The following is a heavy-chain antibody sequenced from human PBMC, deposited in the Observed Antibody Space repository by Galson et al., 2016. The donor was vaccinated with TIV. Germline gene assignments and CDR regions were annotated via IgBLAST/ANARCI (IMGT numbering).Heavy chain of an antibody. D-gene: IGHD1-1*01. J-gene: IGHJ4*02. V-gene: IGHV3-7*01. CDR2: INKDGSKK. Sequence: SLRLSCAASGFTFSNYWMSWIRQAPGKGLEWVANINKDGSKKYYVDSVKGRFTISRDNAKNSLYLQMNSLRAEDTAVYYCARGNDPGATYSLDYWGQGTLVTVSS. CDR3: ARGNDPGATYSLDY. CDR1: GFTFSNYW.